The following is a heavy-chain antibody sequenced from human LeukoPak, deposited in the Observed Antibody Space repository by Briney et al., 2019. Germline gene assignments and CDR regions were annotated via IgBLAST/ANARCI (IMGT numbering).Heavy chain of an antibody. J-gene: IGHJ6*02. CDR1: GGTFSSYA. CDR2: IIPIFGTA. D-gene: IGHD1-14*01. V-gene: IGHV1-69*13. Sequence: ASVKVSCKASGGTFSSYAISWVRQAPGQGLEWMGGIIPIFGTANYAPKFQGRVTITADESTSTAYMELSSLRSEDTAVYYCASRAFPTPGNYYYYGMDVWGQGTTVTVSS. CDR3: ASRAFPTPGNYYYYGMDV.